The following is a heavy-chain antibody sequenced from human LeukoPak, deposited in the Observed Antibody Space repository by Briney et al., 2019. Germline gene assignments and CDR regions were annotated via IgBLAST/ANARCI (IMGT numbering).Heavy chain of an antibody. J-gene: IGHJ5*02. D-gene: IGHD3-10*01. Sequence: GASVKVSCKASGYTFTRYDINWVGQAAGQGLEWMGWMNPNSGNTGYAQKFQGRVTMTRNTSISTAYMELSSLRSEDTAVYYCARGSRSGGYSVWFDPWGQGTLVTVSS. V-gene: IGHV1-8*01. CDR3: ARGSRSGGYSVWFDP. CDR1: GYTFTRYD. CDR2: MNPNSGNT.